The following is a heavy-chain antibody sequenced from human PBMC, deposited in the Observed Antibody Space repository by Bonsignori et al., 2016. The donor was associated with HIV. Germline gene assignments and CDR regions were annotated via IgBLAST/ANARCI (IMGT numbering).Heavy chain of an antibody. J-gene: IGHJ4*02. CDR2: ISFDRSNK. V-gene: IGHV3-30-3*01. Sequence: WIRQPPGKGLEWVAVISFDRSNKYYADSVKGRFTISRGNSKNTLYLQMNSLRAEDTAVYYCARDHAPLRDGYNYYFDYWGQGTLVTVSS. CDR3: ARDHAPLRDGYNYYFDY. D-gene: IGHD5-24*01.